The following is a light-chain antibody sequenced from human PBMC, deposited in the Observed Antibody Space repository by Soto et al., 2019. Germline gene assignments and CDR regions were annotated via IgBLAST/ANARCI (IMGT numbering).Light chain of an antibody. V-gene: IGKV1-9*01. CDR3: LQDSNHPRT. J-gene: IGKJ1*01. CDR2: AAS. CDR1: QGISSY. Sequence: DIQLTQSPSFLSASVGDRVTITCRASQGISSYLAWYQQKPGKAPKLLIYAASTLQSGVPSRFSGSGSGTEFTLTISSLQPEDFATYFCLQDSNHPRTFGQGTTVEIK.